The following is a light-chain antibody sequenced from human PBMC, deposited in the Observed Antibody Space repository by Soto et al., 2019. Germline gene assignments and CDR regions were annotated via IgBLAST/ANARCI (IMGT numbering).Light chain of an antibody. CDR1: SSNIGGNT. CDR3: AAWDDSLNGPV. J-gene: IGLJ2*01. CDR2: SNN. V-gene: IGLV1-44*01. Sequence: QSVLTQPPSASGTPGQRVTIPCSGGSSNIGGNTVNWYQQLPGTAPKLLIYSNNQRPSGVPDRVSGSKSGTSASLAISGLQSEDEADYYCAAWDDSLNGPVFGGGTKLTVL.